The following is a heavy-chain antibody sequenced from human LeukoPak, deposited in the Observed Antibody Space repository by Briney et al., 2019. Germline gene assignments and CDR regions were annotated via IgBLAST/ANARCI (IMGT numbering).Heavy chain of an antibody. Sequence: GGSLRLSCAASGFTFSSYSMNWVRQAPGKGLEWVSSISSSSSYIYYADSVKGRFTISRDNAKNSLYLQMNSLRAEDTAVYYCARDRTGHTAMAIDYGGQGTLVTVSS. V-gene: IGHV3-21*01. J-gene: IGHJ4*02. CDR1: GFTFSSYS. CDR3: ARDRTGHTAMAIDY. CDR2: ISSSSSYI. D-gene: IGHD5-18*01.